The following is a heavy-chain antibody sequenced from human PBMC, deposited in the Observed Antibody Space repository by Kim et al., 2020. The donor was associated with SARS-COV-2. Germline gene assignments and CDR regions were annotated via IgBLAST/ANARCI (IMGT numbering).Heavy chain of an antibody. Sequence: DGATIYAQKFQGRVTLTRDTSTNTGYMELGSLRFDDTAVYYCGRAYTFDYWGQGTLVTVSS. D-gene: IGHD1-1*01. CDR3: GRAYTFDY. J-gene: IGHJ4*02. CDR2: DGAT. V-gene: IGHV1-46*01.